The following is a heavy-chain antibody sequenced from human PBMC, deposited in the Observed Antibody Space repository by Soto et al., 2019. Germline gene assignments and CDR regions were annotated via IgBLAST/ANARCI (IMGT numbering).Heavy chain of an antibody. CDR2: IYYSGST. J-gene: IGHJ4*02. D-gene: IGHD3-16*02. Sequence: QLQLQESGPGLVKPSETLSLTCTVSGGSISSSSYYWGWIRQPPGKGLEWIGSIYYSGSTYYNPSLKRRVTISVDTSKNQFSLKLRSVTAADTAVYYCARPGDDYIWGSYRYWGQGTLVTVSS. CDR1: GGSISSSSYY. V-gene: IGHV4-39*01. CDR3: ARPGDDYIWGSYRY.